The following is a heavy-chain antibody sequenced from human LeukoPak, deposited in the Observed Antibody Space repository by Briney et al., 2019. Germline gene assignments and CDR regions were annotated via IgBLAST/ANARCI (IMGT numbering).Heavy chain of an antibody. CDR2: IYYSGST. V-gene: IGHV4-59*12. CDR3: AREVTVVQGVVTRWLDP. J-gene: IGHJ5*02. D-gene: IGHD3-10*01. CDR1: GGSISSYY. Sequence: SETLSLTCTVSGGSISSYYWSWIRQPPGKGLEWIGYIYYSGSTNYNPSLKSRVTISIDTSESQFSLKLTSVTAADTAVYFCAREVTVVQGVVTRWLDPWGQGTLVTVSS.